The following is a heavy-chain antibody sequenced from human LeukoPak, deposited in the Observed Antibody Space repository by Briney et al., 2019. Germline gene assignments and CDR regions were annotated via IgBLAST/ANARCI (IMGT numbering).Heavy chain of an antibody. J-gene: IGHJ4*02. CDR1: GFTVSFYA. CDR3: AKVASADAQARLNY. CDR2: ISGSGGGT. D-gene: IGHD6-19*01. V-gene: IGHV3-23*01. Sequence: GGSLRLSCAASGFTVSFYAMSWVRQAPGKGLEWVSAISGSGGGTYYADSVKDRFTISRDYSNNTLYLQMNSLRADDTAVYYCAKVASADAQARLNYWGQGTLVTVSS.